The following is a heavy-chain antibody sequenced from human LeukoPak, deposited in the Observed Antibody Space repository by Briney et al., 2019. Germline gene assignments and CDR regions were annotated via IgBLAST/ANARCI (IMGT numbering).Heavy chain of an antibody. D-gene: IGHD4-17*01. V-gene: IGHV1-18*01. CDR2: ISAYNGNT. Sequence: GASVKVSCKASGYTFTNYGISWVRQAPGQGLEWMGWISAYNGNTNYAQKLQGRVTMTTDTSTSTAYMELRSLRSDDTAVYYCARGMATVTSPPVDYWGQGTLVTVSS. CDR3: ARGMATVTSPPVDY. CDR1: GYTFTNYG. J-gene: IGHJ4*02.